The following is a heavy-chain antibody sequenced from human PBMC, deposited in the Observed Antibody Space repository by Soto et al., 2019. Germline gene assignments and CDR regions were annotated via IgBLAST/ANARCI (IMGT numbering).Heavy chain of an antibody. CDR3: ARDWRAYCGGDCYSNY. V-gene: IGHV3-48*01. CDR1: GFTFSSYS. D-gene: IGHD2-21*01. CDR2: ISSSSSTI. Sequence: EVQLVESGGGLVQPGGSLRLSCAASGFTFSSYSMNWVRQAPGKGLEWVSYISSSSSTIYYADSVKGRFTISRDNAKNSLYLQMNSLRAEDTAVYYCARDWRAYCGGDCYSNYWGQGTLVTVSS. J-gene: IGHJ4*02.